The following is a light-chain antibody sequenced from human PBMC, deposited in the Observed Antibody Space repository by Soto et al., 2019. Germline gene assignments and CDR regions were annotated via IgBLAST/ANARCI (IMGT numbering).Light chain of an antibody. CDR3: HHYYTTPYT. J-gene: IGKJ2*01. CDR2: WAS. V-gene: IGKV4-1*01. Sequence: DIVMTQSPDSLAVSLGERATINCKSSQTVFNRSNNKNHLAWYQQRPGQSPRLLLYWASTRESGVPDRFSGSGSGTDFTLTINSLQAEDVAVYYCHHYYTTPYTFGQGTKLEIK. CDR1: QTVFNRSNNKNH.